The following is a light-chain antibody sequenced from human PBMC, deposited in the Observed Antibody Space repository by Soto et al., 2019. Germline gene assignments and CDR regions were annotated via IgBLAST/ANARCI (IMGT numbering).Light chain of an antibody. Sequence: DIHLTQSPSTLSASVGDRVTITCRASQSISSWLAWYQQKPGKAPKLLIYKASTLESGVPSRFSGSGSGTKFPPTISSLPPDDFATYYCQHWVDYMWTFGQGTKVEIK. CDR3: QHWVDYMWT. CDR2: KAS. J-gene: IGKJ1*01. V-gene: IGKV1-5*03. CDR1: QSISSW.